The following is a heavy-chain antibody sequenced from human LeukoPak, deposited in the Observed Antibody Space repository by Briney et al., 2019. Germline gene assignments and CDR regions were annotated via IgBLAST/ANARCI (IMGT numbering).Heavy chain of an antibody. CDR3: ARDQGGSYTLIYYMDV. V-gene: IGHV1-18*01. CDR1: GYTFTSYG. CDR2: ISAYNGNT. D-gene: IGHD1-26*01. J-gene: IGHJ6*03. Sequence: HWASVKVSCKASGYTFTSYGISWVRQAPGQGLEWMGWISAYNGNTNYAQKLQGRVTMTTDTSTSTAYMELSRLRSDDTAVYYCARDQGGSYTLIYYMDVWGKGTTVTVSS.